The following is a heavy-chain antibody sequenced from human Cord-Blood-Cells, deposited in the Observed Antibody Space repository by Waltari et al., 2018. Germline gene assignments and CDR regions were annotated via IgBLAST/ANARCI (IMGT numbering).Heavy chain of an antibody. CDR2: IYFSGST. CDR3: ARRRSSSSWYFDL. Sequence: QLQLQESGPGLVKPPETLSPTCTVPVASISSSSYYWGWIRQPPGKGLEWIGGIYFSGSTYYNPSLKSRVTISVDTSKNQFSLKLSSVTAADTAVYYCARRRSSSSWYFDLWGRGTLVTVSS. J-gene: IGHJ2*01. V-gene: IGHV4-39*01. D-gene: IGHD6-6*01. CDR1: VASISSSSYY.